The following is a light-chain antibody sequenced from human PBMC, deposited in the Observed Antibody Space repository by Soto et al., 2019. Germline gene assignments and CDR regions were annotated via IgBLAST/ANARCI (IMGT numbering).Light chain of an antibody. Sequence: EIVLTQSPATLSFSPGERATLSCRASQSVSSYLAWYQQKPGQAPRLLIYDASNRATGIPARFSGSGSGTDFTPTISRLEPEDFAVYYCQQRSNWPPSFGQGTKLEIK. CDR3: QQRSNWPPS. CDR2: DAS. CDR1: QSVSSY. V-gene: IGKV3-11*01. J-gene: IGKJ2*01.